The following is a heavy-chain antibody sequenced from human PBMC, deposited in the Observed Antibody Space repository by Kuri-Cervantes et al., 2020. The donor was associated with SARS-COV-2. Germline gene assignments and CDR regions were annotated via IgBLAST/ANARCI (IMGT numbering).Heavy chain of an antibody. CDR1: GLTFDDYA. D-gene: IGHD6-6*01. CDR2: ISWNSGSI. CDR3: AKDIREQLVGGVGWFDP. Sequence: GGSLRLSCAASGLTFDDYAMHWVRQAPGRGLEWVSGISWNSGSIGYADSVKGRFTISRDNAKNSLYLQKNSLRAEDTALYYCAKDIREQLVGGVGWFDPWGQGTLVTVSS. V-gene: IGHV3-9*01. J-gene: IGHJ5*02.